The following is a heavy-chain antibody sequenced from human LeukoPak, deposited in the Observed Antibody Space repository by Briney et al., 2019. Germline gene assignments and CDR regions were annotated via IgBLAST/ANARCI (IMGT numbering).Heavy chain of an antibody. V-gene: IGHV3-9*01. CDR3: AKDRVSSSWANWWYDAFDI. D-gene: IGHD6-13*01. CDR2: ISWNSGSI. Sequence: GGSLRLSCAASGFTFDDYAMHWVRQAPGKGLEWVSGISWNSGSIGYADSVKGRFTISRDNAKNSLYLQMNSLRAEDTALYYCAKDRVSSSWANWWYDAFDIWGQGTMVTVPS. J-gene: IGHJ3*02. CDR1: GFTFDDYA.